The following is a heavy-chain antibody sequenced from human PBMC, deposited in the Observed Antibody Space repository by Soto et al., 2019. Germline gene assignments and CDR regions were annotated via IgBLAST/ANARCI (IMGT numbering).Heavy chain of an antibody. CDR3: GTPQKRGGGTVVILS. CDR2: IYPSDSDT. Sequence: PGESLKISCKGSGYSFTNYWIGWVRQMPGKGLEWVAIIYPSDSDTRYGPSFRGQVTIPADKSITTAYLQWNSLKAGDTALYYWGTPQKRGGGTVVILSGGWETGVPVS. V-gene: IGHV5-51*01. CDR1: GYSFTNYW. J-gene: IGHJ4*02. D-gene: IGHD2-21*01.